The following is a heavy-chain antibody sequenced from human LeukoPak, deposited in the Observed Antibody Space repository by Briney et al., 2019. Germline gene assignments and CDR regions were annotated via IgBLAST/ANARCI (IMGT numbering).Heavy chain of an antibody. CDR2: IWYDGSNK. J-gene: IGHJ4*02. CDR1: GFTFSSYG. V-gene: IGHV3-33*01. Sequence: PGRSLRLSCAASGFTFSSYGMHWVRQAPGKGLEWVAVIWYDGSNKYYADSVKGRFTISRDNSKNTLYLQMNSPRAEDTAVYYCARPIRPYCSSTSCYPLDYWGQGTLVTVSS. CDR3: ARPIRPYCSSTSCYPLDY. D-gene: IGHD2-2*01.